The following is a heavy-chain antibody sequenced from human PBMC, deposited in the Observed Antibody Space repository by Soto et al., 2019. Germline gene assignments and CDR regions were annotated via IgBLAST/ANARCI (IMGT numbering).Heavy chain of an antibody. CDR3: ARDLWVEPELYYYGMDV. CDR1: GDSISSADYY. Sequence: SETLSLTCTVSGDSISSADYYWSWIRQTPGKGLEWIGHIFYSGTTYYNPSLKSRLTISVDTSKNHFSLRMTSVTAADTAVYYCARDLWVEPELYYYGMDVWGQGSTVTVSS. V-gene: IGHV4-30-4*01. CDR2: IFYSGTT. D-gene: IGHD1-1*01. J-gene: IGHJ6*02.